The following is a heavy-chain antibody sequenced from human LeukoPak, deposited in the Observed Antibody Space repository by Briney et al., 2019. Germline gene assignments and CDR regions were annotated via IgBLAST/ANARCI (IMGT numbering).Heavy chain of an antibody. J-gene: IGHJ4*02. CDR2: TYYRSKWYN. Sequence: SQTLSLTCAISGDSVPSNSAAWNWIRQSPSRGLEWLGRTYYRSKWYNDYAVSVKSRITINPDTSKNQFSLQLNSVTPEDTAVYYCARSYYDYVWGSYRWYYFDYWGQGTLVTVSS. V-gene: IGHV6-1*01. CDR1: GDSVPSNSAA. CDR3: ARSYYDYVWGSYRWYYFDY. D-gene: IGHD3-16*02.